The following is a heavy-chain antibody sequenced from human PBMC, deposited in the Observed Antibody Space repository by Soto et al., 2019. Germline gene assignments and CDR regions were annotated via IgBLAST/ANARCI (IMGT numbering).Heavy chain of an antibody. D-gene: IGHD4-17*01. CDR1: GFTFSNAW. J-gene: IGHJ4*02. V-gene: IGHV3-15*01. Sequence: GGSLRLSCAASGFTFSNAWMSWVRQAPGKGLEWVGRIKSKTDGGTTDYAAPVKGRFTISRDDSKNTLYLQMNSLKTEDTAVYYCTTVLPLNYGDIFDYWGQGTLVTVSS. CDR3: TTVLPLNYGDIFDY. CDR2: IKSKTDGGTT.